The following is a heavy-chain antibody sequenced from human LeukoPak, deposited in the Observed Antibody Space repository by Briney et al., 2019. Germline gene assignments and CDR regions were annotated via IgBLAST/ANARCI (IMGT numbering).Heavy chain of an antibody. V-gene: IGHV3-23*01. Sequence: GSLRLSCAASGFSFDDYAMSWVRQAPGKGLEWVSAISGSGGSTYYADSVKGRFTISRDNSKNTLYLQMNSLRAEDTAVYYCAKDLGRSARFDYWGQGTLVTVSS. CDR3: AKDLGRSARFDY. J-gene: IGHJ4*02. CDR2: ISGSGGST. CDR1: GFSFDDYA.